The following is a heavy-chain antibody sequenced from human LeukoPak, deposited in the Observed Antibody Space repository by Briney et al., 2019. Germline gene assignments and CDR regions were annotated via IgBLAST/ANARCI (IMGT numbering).Heavy chain of an antibody. CDR3: ARDTYETSGYYYGPFDY. J-gene: IGHJ4*02. D-gene: IGHD3-22*01. V-gene: IGHV3-74*01. Sequence: GRSLRLSCAASGFTFSSYWMHWVRQAPGKGLMWVSHINTDGSSTSYADSVKGRFTISRDNAKNTLNLQMNSLRAEDTAVYHCARDTYETSGYYYGPFDYWGQGTLVTVSS. CDR2: INTDGSST. CDR1: GFTFSSYW.